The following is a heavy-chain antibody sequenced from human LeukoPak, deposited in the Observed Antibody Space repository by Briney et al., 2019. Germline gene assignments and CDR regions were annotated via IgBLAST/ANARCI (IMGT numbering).Heavy chain of an antibody. J-gene: IGHJ4*02. CDR3: VKVGLVAARPNNFDY. D-gene: IGHD6-6*01. CDR2: IRIDGTNK. CDR1: GFTFSSYS. V-gene: IGHV3-30*02. Sequence: PGGSLRLSCAASGFTFSSYSMNWVRQAPGKGLEWVAFIRIDGTNKNYADSVKGRFTISRDNSRNTLFLQMNSLRAEDTAVYYCVKVGLVAARPNNFDYWGQGTLVTVSS.